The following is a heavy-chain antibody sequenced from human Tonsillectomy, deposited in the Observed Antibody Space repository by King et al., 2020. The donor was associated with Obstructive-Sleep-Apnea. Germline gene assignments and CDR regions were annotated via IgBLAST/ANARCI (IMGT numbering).Heavy chain of an antibody. V-gene: IGHV5-51*01. CDR3: ARHPGAYSSSNHFDY. Sequence: QLVQSGAEVKKPGESLKISCKGSGYSFTSYWIGWVRQMPGKGLEWMGIIYPGDSDTRYSPSFQRQVTISADKSISTAYLQGSSLKASDTAMYYCARHPGAYSSSNHFDYWGQGTLVTVSS. CDR1: GYSFTSYW. CDR2: IYPGDSDT. D-gene: IGHD6-13*01. J-gene: IGHJ4*02.